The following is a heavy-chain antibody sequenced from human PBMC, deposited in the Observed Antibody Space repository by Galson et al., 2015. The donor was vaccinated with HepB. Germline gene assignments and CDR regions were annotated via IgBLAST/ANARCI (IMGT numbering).Heavy chain of an antibody. CDR3: AKVKKRAYCGGDCYCDY. CDR2: ISGSGGST. Sequence: SLRLLCAASGFTFSSYAMSWVRQAPGKGLEWVSAISGSGGSTYYADSVKGRFTISRDNSKNTLYLQMNSLRAEDTAVYYCAKVKKRAYCGGDCYCDYWGQGTLVTVSS. V-gene: IGHV3-23*01. D-gene: IGHD2-21*02. J-gene: IGHJ4*02. CDR1: GFTFSSYA.